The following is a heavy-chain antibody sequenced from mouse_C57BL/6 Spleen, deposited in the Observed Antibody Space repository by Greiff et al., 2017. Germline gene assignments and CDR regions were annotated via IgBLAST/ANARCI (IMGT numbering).Heavy chain of an antibody. V-gene: IGHV1-5*01. CDR2: IYPGNSDT. Sequence: VQLQQSGTVLARPGASVKMSCKTSGYTFTSYWMHWVNQRPGQGLEWIGAIYPGNSDTSYNQKFKGKAKLTAVTSSSTAYMELSSLTNEDSAVYYCTMRVVSVGDYWGQGTSVTVSS. D-gene: IGHD1-1*01. CDR1: GYTFTSYW. CDR3: TMRVVSVGDY. J-gene: IGHJ4*01.